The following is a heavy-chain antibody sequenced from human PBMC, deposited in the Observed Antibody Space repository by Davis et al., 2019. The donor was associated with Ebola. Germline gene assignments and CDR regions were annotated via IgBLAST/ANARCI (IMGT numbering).Heavy chain of an antibody. CDR1: GGTFSSYA. J-gene: IGHJ6*03. D-gene: IGHD2-2*01. V-gene: IGHV1-69*13. Sequence: SVKVSCKASGGTFSSYAISWVRQAPGQGLEWMGGIIPIFGTANYAQKFQGRVTITADESTSTAYMELSSLRSEDTAVYYCAVGAPDIVVVGKINYYYYMDVWGKGTTVTVSS. CDR3: AVGAPDIVVVGKINYYYYMDV. CDR2: IIPIFGTA.